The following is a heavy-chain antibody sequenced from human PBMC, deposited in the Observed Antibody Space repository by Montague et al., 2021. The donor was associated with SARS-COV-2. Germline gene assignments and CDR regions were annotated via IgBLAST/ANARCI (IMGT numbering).Heavy chain of an antibody. CDR3: ARESLHLTGYYNDYFDY. CDR1: GGSISSGSYY. V-gene: IGHV4-61*02. Sequence: TLSLTCTVSGGSISSGSYYWNWIRQPAGKGLEWIGRIYTSGSTNYNPSLKSRVTISVDTPKNQFSLKLSSVTAADTAVYYCARESLHLTGYYNDYFDYWGQGTLVTVSS. D-gene: IGHD3-9*01. J-gene: IGHJ4*02. CDR2: IYTSGST.